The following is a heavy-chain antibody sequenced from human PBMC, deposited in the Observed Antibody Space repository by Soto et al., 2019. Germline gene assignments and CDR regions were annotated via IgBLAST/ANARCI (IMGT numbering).Heavy chain of an antibody. CDR1: GDSVSINSAA. J-gene: IGHJ6*02. CDR2: TYYRSKWYN. CDR3: ARDFGSSGWFEGDYYYYGMDV. V-gene: IGHV6-1*01. Sequence: PSQTLSLTCAISGDSVSINSAAWNWIRQSPSRGLEWLGRTYYRSKWYNDYAVSVKSRITINPDTSKNQFSLQLNSVTPEDTAVYYCARDFGSSGWFEGDYYYYGMDVWGQGTTVTVSS. D-gene: IGHD6-19*01.